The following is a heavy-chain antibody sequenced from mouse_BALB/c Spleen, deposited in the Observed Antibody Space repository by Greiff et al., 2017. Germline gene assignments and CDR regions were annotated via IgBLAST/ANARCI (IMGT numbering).Heavy chain of an antibody. CDR2: ISSGGST. Sequence: EVQRVESGGGLVKPGGSLKLSCAASGFTFSSYAMSWVRQTPEKRLEWVASISSGGSTYYPDSVKGRFTISRDNARNILYLQMSSLRSEDTAMYYCARGGALLRLPFAYWGQGTLVTVSA. CDR3: ARGGALLRLPFAY. CDR1: GFTFSSYA. J-gene: IGHJ3*01. D-gene: IGHD1-2*01. V-gene: IGHV5-6-5*01.